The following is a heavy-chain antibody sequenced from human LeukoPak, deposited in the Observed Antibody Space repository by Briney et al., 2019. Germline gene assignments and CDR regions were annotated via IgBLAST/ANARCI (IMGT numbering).Heavy chain of an antibody. CDR2: INYSGST. CDR1: GGSFSGYY. Sequence: SETLSLTCAVYGGSFSGYYWSWVRQPPGKGLEWIGEINYSGSTNYNPSLKSRVTISVDTSKNQFSLKLSSVTAADTAVYYCAREYGSGRPFYYYYMDVWGKGTTVTVSS. CDR3: AREYGSGRPFYYYYMDV. J-gene: IGHJ6*03. D-gene: IGHD3-10*01. V-gene: IGHV4-34*01.